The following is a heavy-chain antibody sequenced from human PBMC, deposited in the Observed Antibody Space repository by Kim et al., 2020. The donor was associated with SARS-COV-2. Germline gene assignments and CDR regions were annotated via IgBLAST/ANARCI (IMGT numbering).Heavy chain of an antibody. J-gene: IGHJ4*02. CDR1: GGSISSSTYS. CDR3: ARNLTGSSWFDY. V-gene: IGHV4-39*01. Sequence: SETLSLTCTVSGGSISSSTYSWNWFRQPPGDGLEWIGGIDSSGSTYYNPSLKRLVTLSVETSNNQFSLKLSSVTAADTSVFYCARNLTGSSWFDYWGLG. D-gene: IGHD6-13*01. CDR2: IDSSGST.